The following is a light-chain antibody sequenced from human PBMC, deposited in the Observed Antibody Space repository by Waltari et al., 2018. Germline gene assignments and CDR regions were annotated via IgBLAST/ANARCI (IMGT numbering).Light chain of an antibody. CDR2: GAS. Sequence: EIVMTQSPATLSVSPGERATLSCRASQSVGNDLAWYHQAPGQAPRLLIYGASSRATGVPARFSGSGSGTEFTLTITSLQSGDVGIYFGQQYKEWPPWTFGQGTRVDTK. CDR1: QSVGND. V-gene: IGKV3-15*01. CDR3: QQYKEWPPWT. J-gene: IGKJ1*01.